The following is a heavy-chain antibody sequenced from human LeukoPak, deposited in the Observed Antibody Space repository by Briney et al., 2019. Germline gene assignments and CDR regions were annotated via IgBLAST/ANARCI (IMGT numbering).Heavy chain of an antibody. CDR1: GFTFSSYA. D-gene: IGHD3-22*01. J-gene: IGHJ6*03. CDR3: AKSGRNYYDGSGYRYYYYMDV. Sequence: GGSLRLSCAASGFTFSSYAMSWVRQAPGKGLEWVSAISGSGGSTYYADSVKGRFTISRDNSKNTLYLQINSLRAEDTAVYYCAKSGRNYYDGSGYRYYYYMDVWGKGTTVTVS. CDR2: ISGSGGST. V-gene: IGHV3-23*01.